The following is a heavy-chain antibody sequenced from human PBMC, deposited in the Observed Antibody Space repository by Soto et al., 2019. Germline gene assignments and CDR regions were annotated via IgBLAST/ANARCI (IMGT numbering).Heavy chain of an antibody. V-gene: IGHV6-1*01. CDR3: AREVAGTKYYYYYGMDV. Sequence: QVQLQQSGPGLVKPSQTLSLTCAISGDSVSSNSAAWNWIRQSPSRGLEWLGRTYYRSKRYTDYAVSVKSRIPITPDTSTNQCTLQLTAATPEDTAVYYCAREVAGTKYYYYYGMDVCGQGTTVTVSS. J-gene: IGHJ6*02. CDR2: TYYRSKRYT. D-gene: IGHD6-19*01. CDR1: GDSVSSNSAA.